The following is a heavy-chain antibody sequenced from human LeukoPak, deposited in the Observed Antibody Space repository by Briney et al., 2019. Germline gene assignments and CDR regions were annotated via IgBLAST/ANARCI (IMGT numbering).Heavy chain of an antibody. CDR2: FGPEDGET. D-gene: IGHD5-24*01. CDR3: ARDQGWRWLQFGAIKGGYYFDY. J-gene: IGHJ4*02. CDR1: GYTLTESS. V-gene: IGHV1-24*01. Sequence: EASVKVSCKVSGYTLTESSMHWVRQAPGKGLEWMGGFGPEDGETIYAQNFQGRVTMTEDTSTDTAYMELSSLRSEDTAVYYCARDQGWRWLQFGAIKGGYYFDYWGQGTLVTVSS.